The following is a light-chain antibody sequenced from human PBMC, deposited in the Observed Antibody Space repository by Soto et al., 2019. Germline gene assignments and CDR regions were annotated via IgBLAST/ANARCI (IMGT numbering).Light chain of an antibody. J-gene: IGLJ1*01. Sequence: QSLLAQPASVSGCPGQSIAISCTGTSSDVGAYNYVSWYQQHPGKAPKLIVHEVSDRPSGVSDRFSGSKSGNTASLTISGLQAEDEADYYCSSYTGAYTLVFGTGTKVTVL. V-gene: IGLV2-14*01. CDR1: SSDVGAYNY. CDR3: SSYTGAYTLV. CDR2: EVS.